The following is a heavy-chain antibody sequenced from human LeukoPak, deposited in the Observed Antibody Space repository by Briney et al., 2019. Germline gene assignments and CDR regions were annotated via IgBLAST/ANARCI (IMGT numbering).Heavy chain of an antibody. CDR2: IYTSGST. Sequence: SETLSLTCTVSGGSISSYYWSWIRQPAGKGLEWIGRIYTSGSTNYNPSLKSRVTMSVDTSKNQFSLKLSSVTAADTAVYYCASSIVYYDFLEWAPFIWGQGTLVTVSS. CDR1: GGSISSYY. J-gene: IGHJ4*02. D-gene: IGHD3-3*01. V-gene: IGHV4-4*07. CDR3: ASSIVYYDFLEWAPFI.